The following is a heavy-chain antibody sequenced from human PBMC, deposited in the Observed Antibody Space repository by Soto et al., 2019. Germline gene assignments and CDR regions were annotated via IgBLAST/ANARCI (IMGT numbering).Heavy chain of an antibody. V-gene: IGHV3-48*02. J-gene: IGHJ4*02. D-gene: IGHD5-12*01. CDR2: ISSGSNTI. CDR1: GFTFSSYS. CDR3: ARDGVDIVATIQLDY. Sequence: EVQLVESGGGLVQPGGSLRLSCAASGFTFSSYSMNWVRQAPGKGLEWVSYISSGSNTIYYADSVKGRFTISRDNAKNSLYLQMNSLRDEDTAVYYCARDGVDIVATIQLDYWGQGTLVTVSS.